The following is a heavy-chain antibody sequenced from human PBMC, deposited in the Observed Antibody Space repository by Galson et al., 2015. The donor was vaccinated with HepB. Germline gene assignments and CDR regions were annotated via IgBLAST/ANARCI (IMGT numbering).Heavy chain of an antibody. CDR3: ARDHDYGGNPALFDY. Sequence: SLRLSCAASGFTFSSYGMHWVRQAPGKGLEWVAVIWYDGSNKYYADSVKGRFTISRDNSKNTLYLQMNSLRAEDTAVYYCARDHDYGGNPALFDYWGQGTLVTVSS. V-gene: IGHV3-33*01. D-gene: IGHD4-23*01. J-gene: IGHJ4*02. CDR2: IWYDGSNK. CDR1: GFTFSSYG.